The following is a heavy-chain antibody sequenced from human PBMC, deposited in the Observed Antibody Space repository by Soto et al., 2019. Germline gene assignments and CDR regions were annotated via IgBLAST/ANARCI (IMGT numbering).Heavy chain of an antibody. CDR1: GFTFGSYA. V-gene: IGHV3-23*01. Sequence: GGSLRLSCAASGFTFGSYAMSWVRQAPGKGLEWVSAISGSGGSTYYADSVKGRFTISRDNSKNTLYLQMNSLRAEDTAVYYCAKIPPLEQQLALYYFDYWGQGTLVTVSS. CDR2: ISGSGGST. CDR3: AKIPPLEQQLALYYFDY. J-gene: IGHJ4*02. D-gene: IGHD6-13*01.